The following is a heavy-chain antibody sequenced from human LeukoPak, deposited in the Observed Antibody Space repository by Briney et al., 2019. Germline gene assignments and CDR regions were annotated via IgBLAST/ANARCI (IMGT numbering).Heavy chain of an antibody. Sequence: PSETLSLTCTVSGGSISSSSYYWGWIRQPPGKGLEWIGSIYYSGSTYYNPSHKSRVTISVDTSKNQFSLKLSSVTAADTAVYYCATQREAGYSSSWSPFDYWGQGTLVTVSS. J-gene: IGHJ4*02. CDR1: GGSISSSSYY. D-gene: IGHD6-13*01. V-gene: IGHV4-39*07. CDR2: IYYSGST. CDR3: ATQREAGYSSSWSPFDY.